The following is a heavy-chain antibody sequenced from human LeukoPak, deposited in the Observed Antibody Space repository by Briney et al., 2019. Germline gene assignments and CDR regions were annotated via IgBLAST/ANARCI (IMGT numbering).Heavy chain of an antibody. V-gene: IGHV3-30*04. CDR2: ISYDGSNK. Sequence: GGSLRLSCAASGFTFSSYAMHWVRQAPGKGLEWVAVISYDGSNKYYADSVKGRFTISRDNSKNTLYLQMNSLRAGDTAVYYCARDLNDYGDYSSLWGQGTLVTVSS. D-gene: IGHD4-17*01. CDR1: GFTFSSYA. CDR3: ARDLNDYGDYSSL. J-gene: IGHJ4*02.